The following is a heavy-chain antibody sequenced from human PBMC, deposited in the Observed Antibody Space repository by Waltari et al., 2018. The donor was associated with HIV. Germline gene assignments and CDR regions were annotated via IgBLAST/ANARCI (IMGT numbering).Heavy chain of an antibody. CDR2: FDPEAGAT. J-gene: IGHJ4*02. Sequence: QVQLVQSGAEVKKPGASVKVSCKVSGYTLTESSMHWVRQAPGKGREWMGGFDPEAGATIYAQKVEGRGTRADDTSTDTADMELMSLRSEDAAVYYCATGKLRGCSGYFPYWGQGTLVTVSS. D-gene: IGHD5-12*01. CDR1: GYTLTESS. CDR3: ATGKLRGCSGYFPY. V-gene: IGHV1-24*01.